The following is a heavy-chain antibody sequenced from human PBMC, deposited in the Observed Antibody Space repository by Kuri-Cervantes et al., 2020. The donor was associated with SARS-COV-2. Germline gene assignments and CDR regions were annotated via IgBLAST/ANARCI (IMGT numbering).Heavy chain of an antibody. CDR1: GYSNSSGYY. Sequence: SETLSLTCAVSGYSNSSGYYWGWIRQPPGKGLEWIGSIYHSGSTYYNPSLKSRVTISVDTSKNQLSLKLSSVTAADTAVYYCARDPYFDYWGQGTLVTVSS. J-gene: IGHJ4*02. V-gene: IGHV4-38-2*01. CDR3: ARDPYFDY. CDR2: IYHSGST.